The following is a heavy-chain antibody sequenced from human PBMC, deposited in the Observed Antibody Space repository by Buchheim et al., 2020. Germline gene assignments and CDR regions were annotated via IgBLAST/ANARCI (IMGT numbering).Heavy chain of an antibody. J-gene: IGHJ6*03. CDR3: ARGGGDIVVVPASIHEHYLDV. Sequence: QVQLVQSGAEVKKPGASVKVSCKASGYTFSNYYIHWVRQAPGQGLEWMGIVNPSGGGTSYPQKFQGRVTMTRDTSTSTVYMELSSLRSEDTAVYYCARGGGDIVVVPASIHEHYLDVWGKGTT. V-gene: IGHV1-46*01. CDR1: GYTFSNYY. D-gene: IGHD2-2*02. CDR2: VNPSGGGT.